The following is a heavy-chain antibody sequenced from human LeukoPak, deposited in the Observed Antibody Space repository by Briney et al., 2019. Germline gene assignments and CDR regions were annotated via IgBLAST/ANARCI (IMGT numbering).Heavy chain of an antibody. D-gene: IGHD3-10*01. J-gene: IGHJ4*01. CDR1: GLTVSSYA. Sequence: GGSLRLSCGASGLTVSSYAMGWVRQAPGKGLEWVSTIIGSAANTYYADSVKGRFTISRDDSKNTVYLQMNSLRAEDTAVYSCAKYTSGTSYRGLDQWGHGTLVTVSS. V-gene: IGHV3-23*01. CDR2: IIGSAANT. CDR3: AKYTSGTSYRGLDQ.